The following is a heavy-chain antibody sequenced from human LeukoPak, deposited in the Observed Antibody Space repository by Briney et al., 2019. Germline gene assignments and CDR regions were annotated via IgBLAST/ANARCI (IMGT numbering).Heavy chain of an antibody. J-gene: IGHJ6*03. CDR3: AKEGRCSSCYSDYMDV. D-gene: IGHD2-2*01. CDR1: GFTFSNYA. CDR2: MSGRGGST. Sequence: GGSLRLSCAASGFTFSNYAMSWVRQAPGKGLEWVSVMSGRGGSTYYSDSVKGRFTISRDNSKSTLYLQLNSLRAEDTAVYYCAKEGRCSSCYSDYMDVWGKGTTATVSS. V-gene: IGHV3-23*01.